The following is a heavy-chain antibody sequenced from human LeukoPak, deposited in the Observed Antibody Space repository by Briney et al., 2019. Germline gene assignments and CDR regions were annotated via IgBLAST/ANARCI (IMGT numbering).Heavy chain of an antibody. D-gene: IGHD3-22*01. V-gene: IGHV3-7*03. CDR2: IKQDGSKR. J-gene: IGHJ6*02. Sequence: PGGSLRLSCVASGFPFSSYWMTWVRQAPGKGLEWVANIKQDGSKRSYVDSVKGRFTISGDNSKNTLYLQMNSLRAEDTAVYYCAKRSYSSHWYYYYGMDVWGQGTTVTVSS. CDR1: GFPFSSYW. CDR3: AKRSYSSHWYYYYGMDV.